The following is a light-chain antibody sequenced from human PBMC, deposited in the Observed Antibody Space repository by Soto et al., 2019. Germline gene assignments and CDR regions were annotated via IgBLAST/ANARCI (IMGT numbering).Light chain of an antibody. V-gene: IGKV1-39*01. CDR2: AAS. CDR3: QQYDSYSRPT. Sequence: DIQMTQTPSSLSASVGDRVTITCRASQSISSYLNWYQQKPGKAPKLLIYAASSLQSGVPSRFSGSGSGTDFTLTISSLQPEDFATYYCQQYDSYSRPTFGGGTKVDIK. CDR1: QSISSY. J-gene: IGKJ4*01.